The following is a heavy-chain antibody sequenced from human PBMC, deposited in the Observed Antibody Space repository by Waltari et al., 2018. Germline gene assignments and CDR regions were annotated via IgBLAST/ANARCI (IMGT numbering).Heavy chain of an antibody. V-gene: IGHV3-30*02. J-gene: IGHJ4*02. D-gene: IGHD6-13*01. CDR3: AKDQLVAAAGTFYYFDY. Sequence: QVQLQESGPGLVKPSETLSLTCAVSGYSISSGYYWGWIRQPPGKGLEWVAFIRYDGSNKYYADSVKGRFTISRDNSKNTLYLQMNSLRAEDTAVYYCAKDQLVAAAGTFYYFDYWGQGTLVTVSS. CDR2: IRYDGSNK. CDR1: GYSISSGYY.